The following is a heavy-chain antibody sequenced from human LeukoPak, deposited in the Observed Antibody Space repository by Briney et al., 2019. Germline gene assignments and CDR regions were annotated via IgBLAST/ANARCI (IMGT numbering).Heavy chain of an antibody. J-gene: IGHJ6*02. CDR3: ARDRGDGAGSQYYYYHGRDV. D-gene: IGHD3-10*01. CDR2: LSYDGSNT. CDR1: GFTFSSYA. V-gene: IGHV3-30-3*01. Sequence: GRSLRLSCAASGFTFSSYAMHWVRPAPGKGLEWVAVLSYDGSNTSYADSVKGRFTISRDNSKKSLCLQMNSLRTGDTAVYYCARDRGDGAGSQYYYYHGRDVWGQGTTGTVSS.